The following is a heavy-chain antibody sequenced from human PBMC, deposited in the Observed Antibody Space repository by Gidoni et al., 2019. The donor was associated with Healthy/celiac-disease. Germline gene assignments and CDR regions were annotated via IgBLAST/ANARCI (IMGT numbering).Heavy chain of an antibody. CDR2: ISSSSSYI. D-gene: IGHD5-12*01. CDR1: RFTFSSYR. V-gene: IGHV3-21*01. J-gene: IGHJ3*02. Sequence: EVQLVESGGGLVKPGGSLRLSCAASRFTFSSYRMNWVRQAPGKGLEWVSSISSSSSYIYYADSVKGRFTISRDNAKNSLYLHMNSLRAEDTAVYYCARDNSGYDHDAFDIWGQGTMVTVSS. CDR3: ARDNSGYDHDAFDI.